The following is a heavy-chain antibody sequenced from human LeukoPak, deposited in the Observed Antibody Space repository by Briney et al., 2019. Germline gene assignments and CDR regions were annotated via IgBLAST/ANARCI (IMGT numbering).Heavy chain of an antibody. CDR3: ARSQTSFDY. CDR2: ISSSSSAI. J-gene: IGHJ4*02. V-gene: IGHV3-48*02. Sequence: GRSLRLSCAVSGFTFSNYGMNWVRQAPGKGLEWVSYISSSSSAIYYADSVKGRFTISRDNAKSSLYLQMDSLRDEDTAVYYCARSQTSFDYWGQGAPVTVSS. CDR1: GFTFSNYG.